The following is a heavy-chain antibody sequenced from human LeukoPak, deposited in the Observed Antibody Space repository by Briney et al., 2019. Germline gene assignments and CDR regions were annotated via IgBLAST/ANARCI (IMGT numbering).Heavy chain of an antibody. D-gene: IGHD6-19*01. CDR2: ISWNSGSI. J-gene: IGHJ4*02. Sequence: GRSLRLSCAASGFTFDDYAMHWVRQAPGKGLEWVSGISWNSGSIGYADSVKGRFTISRDNAKNSLYLQMNSLRAEDTALYYCARAVAGIFDYWGQGTLVTVSS. V-gene: IGHV3-9*01. CDR1: GFTFDDYA. CDR3: ARAVAGIFDY.